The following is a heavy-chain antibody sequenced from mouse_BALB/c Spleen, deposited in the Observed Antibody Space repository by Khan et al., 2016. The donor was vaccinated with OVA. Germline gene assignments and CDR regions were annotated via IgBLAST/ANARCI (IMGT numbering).Heavy chain of an antibody. CDR3: ARQPYYHYNVMDY. CDR1: GFSLTNYG. D-gene: IGHD2-10*01. Sequence: QVQLKESGPGLVAPSQSLSITCTISGFSLTNYGVHWVRQPPGKGLEWLVVIWSDGSTTYNSALKSRLTINKDNSKSQVFLKMNSLQTDDTAMYFCARQPYYHYNVMDYWGRGTSGTVSS. CDR2: IWSDGST. V-gene: IGHV2-6-1*01. J-gene: IGHJ4*01.